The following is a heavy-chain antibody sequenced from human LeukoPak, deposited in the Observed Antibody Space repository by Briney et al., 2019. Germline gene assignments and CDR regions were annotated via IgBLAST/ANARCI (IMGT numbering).Heavy chain of an antibody. CDR2: IKSKTDGGTT. Sequence: GGSLRLSCAASGFTFSNAWMSWVRQAPGKGLEWVGRIKSKTDGGTTDYAAPVKGRFTISRDDSKNTLYLQMNSLRAEDTAVYYCAKSPVLVLTGYYNRGPLGRHPYYFDYWGQGTLVTVSS. CDR1: GFTFSNAW. D-gene: IGHD3-9*01. CDR3: AKSPVLVLTGYYNRGPLGRHPYYFDY. V-gene: IGHV3-15*01. J-gene: IGHJ4*02.